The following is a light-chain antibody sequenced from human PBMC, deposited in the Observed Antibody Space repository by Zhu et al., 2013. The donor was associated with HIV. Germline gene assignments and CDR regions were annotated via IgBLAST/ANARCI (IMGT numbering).Light chain of an antibody. CDR3: QQYGTSPWT. CDR1: QNVRRTY. CDR2: SVT. V-gene: IGKV3-20*01. J-gene: IGKJ1*01. Sequence: EIVLTQSPGTLSLSPGGRATLSCRASQNVRRTYLAWYQQKPGQAPRLLMYSVTSRATGIPDRFSGSGSGTDFTLTISRLEPEDFAVYYCQQYGTSPWTFGQGTKVEVK.